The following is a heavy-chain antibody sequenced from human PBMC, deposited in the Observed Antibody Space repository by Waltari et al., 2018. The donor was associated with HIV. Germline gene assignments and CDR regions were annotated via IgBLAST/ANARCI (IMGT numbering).Heavy chain of an antibody. D-gene: IGHD5-12*01. J-gene: IGHJ3*02. CDR1: GFTFSTYA. Sequence: EVQLLESGGGLVQPGGSLRLSCAASGFTFSTYAMSWVRQAPGKGLEWVSAISGSGGSTYYADSVKGRFTISRDNSKNTLYLQMNSLRAEDTAVYYCAKPAREAYSGYDYPKDAFDIWGQGTVVTVSS. V-gene: IGHV3-23*01. CDR3: AKPAREAYSGYDYPKDAFDI. CDR2: ISGSGGST.